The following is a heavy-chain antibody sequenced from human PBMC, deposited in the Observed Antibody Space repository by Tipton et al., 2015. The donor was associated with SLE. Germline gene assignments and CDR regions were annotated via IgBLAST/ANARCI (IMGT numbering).Heavy chain of an antibody. CDR3: ARGLYYGLGTYSATFFF. Sequence: SLRLSCAASGLTFSDFALHGVRQAPGKGLEWLAVISYDGRKIYYADTVKGRFTISRDNSKNTMYLQMASLRAEDTAVYYCARGLYYGLGTYSATFFFWGQGTLVTVSS. J-gene: IGHJ4*02. V-gene: IGHV3-30*04. D-gene: IGHD3-10*01. CDR1: GLTFSDFA. CDR2: ISYDGRKI.